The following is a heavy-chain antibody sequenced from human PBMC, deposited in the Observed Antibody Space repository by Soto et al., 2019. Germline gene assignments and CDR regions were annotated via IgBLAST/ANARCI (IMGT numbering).Heavy chain of an antibody. V-gene: IGHV3-30-3*01. CDR1: GFTFSSYP. Sequence: GGSLRLSCAASGFTFSSYPMHWVRQAPGKGLEWVAVISYDGSNKYYADSVKGRFTISRDNSKNTLYLQMNSLRRGDTAVYYCARDRYYDFWSGQRGGYYYYYGMDVWGQGTMVTVS. J-gene: IGHJ6*02. CDR2: ISYDGSNK. D-gene: IGHD3-3*01. CDR3: ARDRYYDFWSGQRGGYYYYYGMDV.